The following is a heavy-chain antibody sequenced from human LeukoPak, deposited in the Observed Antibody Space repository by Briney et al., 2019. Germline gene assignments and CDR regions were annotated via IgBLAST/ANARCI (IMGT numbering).Heavy chain of an antibody. CDR2: INPNSGGR. J-gene: IGHJ4*02. Sequence: ASVKVSCKASGYTFTGYYMHWVRQAPGQGLEWMGWINPNSGGRNYAQKFQGRVTMTRDTSISTAYMELSRLRSDDTAVYYCARVVASHPWWPNDYWGQGTLVTVSS. CDR3: ARVVASHPWWPNDY. D-gene: IGHD2-15*01. CDR1: GYTFTGYY. V-gene: IGHV1-2*02.